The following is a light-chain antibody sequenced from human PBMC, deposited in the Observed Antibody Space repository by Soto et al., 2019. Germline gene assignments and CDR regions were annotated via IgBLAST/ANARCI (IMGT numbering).Light chain of an antibody. CDR1: SNDIGGYIY. CDR2: DVS. V-gene: IGLV2-14*01. CDR3: SSYTGSDVVV. Sequence: QSALTQPASVSGSPGQSITISCTGTSNDIGGYIYVSWYQQAPGKDPKLMIYDVSNRPSGVSNRCSGSKSGNTASLTISGLQPEDQGDYYCSSYTGSDVVVFGGGTKLTVL. J-gene: IGLJ2*01.